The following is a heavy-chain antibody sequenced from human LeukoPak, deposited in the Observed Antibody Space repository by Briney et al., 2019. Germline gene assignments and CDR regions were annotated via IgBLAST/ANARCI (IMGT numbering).Heavy chain of an antibody. D-gene: IGHD2-15*01. J-gene: IGHJ4*02. CDR1: GGTFSSYA. CDR3: ARESGTYFSGGSCCVDY. V-gene: IGHV1-2*02. Sequence: ASVKVSCKASGGTFSSYAISWVRQAPGQGLEWMGWINPNSGGTNYAQKFQGRVTMTRDTSISTAYMELSRLRSDDTAVYYCARESGTYFSGGSCCVDYWGQGTLVTVSS. CDR2: INPNSGGT.